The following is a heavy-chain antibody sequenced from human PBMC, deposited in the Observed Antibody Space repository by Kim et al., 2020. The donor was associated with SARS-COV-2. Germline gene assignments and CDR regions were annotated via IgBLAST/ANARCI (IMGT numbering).Heavy chain of an antibody. V-gene: IGHV4-30-4*01. CDR3: ARAPYYDFWSGSNNWFDP. CDR1: GGSISSGDYY. Sequence: SETLSLTCTVSGGSISSGDYYWSWIRQPPGKGLEWIGYIYYSGSTYYNPSLKSRVTISVDTSKNQFSLKLSSVTAADTAVYYCARAPYYDFWSGSNNWFDPWGQGTLVTVSS. J-gene: IGHJ5*02. CDR2: IYYSGST. D-gene: IGHD3-3*01.